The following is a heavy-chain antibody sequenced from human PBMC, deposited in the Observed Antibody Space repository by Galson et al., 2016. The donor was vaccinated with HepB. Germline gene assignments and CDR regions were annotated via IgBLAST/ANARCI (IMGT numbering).Heavy chain of an antibody. Sequence: SLRLSCAASGFTFSSYGMHWVRQAPGKGLEWVAVILYDGRNTYYADSVKGRFTVSRDNSKNTLYLQMNSLRAEDTAVYYCAKGGYSYGLHDAFDVWGQGTMVTVSS. J-gene: IGHJ3*01. CDR3: AKGGYSYGLHDAFDV. CDR1: GFTFSSYG. CDR2: ILYDGRNT. V-gene: IGHV3-30*18. D-gene: IGHD5-18*01.